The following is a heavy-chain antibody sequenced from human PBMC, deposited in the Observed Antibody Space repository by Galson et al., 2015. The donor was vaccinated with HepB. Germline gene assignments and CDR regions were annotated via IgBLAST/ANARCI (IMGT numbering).Heavy chain of an antibody. D-gene: IGHD5-18*01. CDR2: IIPIFGTA. J-gene: IGHJ6*02. V-gene: IGHV1-69*13. CDR3: ARMGSDGYSYGYSYYYYGMDV. CDR1: GGTFSSYA. Sequence: SVKVSCKASGGTFSSYAISWVRQAPGQGLEWMGGIIPIFGTANYAQKFQGRVTITADESTSTAYMELSSLRSEDTAVYYCARMGSDGYSYGYSYYYYGMDVWGQGTTVTVSS.